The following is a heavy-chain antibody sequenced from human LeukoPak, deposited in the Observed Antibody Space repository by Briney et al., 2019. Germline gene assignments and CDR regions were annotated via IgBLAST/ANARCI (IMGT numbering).Heavy chain of an antibody. CDR2: ISYDGSNK. CDR1: GFTFSSYA. CDR3: ARGPTYPDV. Sequence: GGSLRLSCAASGFTFSSYAMHWVRQAPGKGLEWVAVISYDGSNKYYADSVKGRFTISRDNSKNTLYLQMNSLRAEDTAVYYCARGPTYPDVWGQGTTVTVSS. J-gene: IGHJ6*02. V-gene: IGHV3-30-3*01.